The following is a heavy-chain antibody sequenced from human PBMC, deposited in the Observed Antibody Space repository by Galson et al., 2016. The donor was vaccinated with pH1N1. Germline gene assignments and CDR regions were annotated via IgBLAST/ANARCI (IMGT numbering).Heavy chain of an antibody. CDR1: GFTFSSNY. Sequence: SLRLSCAASGFTFSSNYMSWVRQAPGKGLEWVSVLYLAGATYYAESVKGRFTISRDNSTNTVYLQMNNLRAEDTAVYYCARDLRGSNSIFGYWGQGTLVTVS. J-gene: IGHJ4*02. V-gene: IGHV3-53*01. D-gene: IGHD3-3*01. CDR2: LYLAGAT. CDR3: ARDLRGSNSIFGY.